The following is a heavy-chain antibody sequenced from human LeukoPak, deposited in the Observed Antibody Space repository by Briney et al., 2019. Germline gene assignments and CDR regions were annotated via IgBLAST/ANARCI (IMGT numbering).Heavy chain of an antibody. CDR1: GFTVSSNY. Sequence: GGSLRLSCAASGFTVSSNYMSWVRQAPGKGLEWVSVIYSGGSTYYADSVKGRFTISRDNSKNTLYLQMNSLRAEDTAVYYCASEELSDAFDIWGQGTMVTVSS. CDR3: ASEELSDAFDI. J-gene: IGHJ3*02. CDR2: IYSGGST. V-gene: IGHV3-66*01. D-gene: IGHD2-15*01.